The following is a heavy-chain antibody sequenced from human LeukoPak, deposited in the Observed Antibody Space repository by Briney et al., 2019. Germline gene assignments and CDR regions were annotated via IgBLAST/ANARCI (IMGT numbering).Heavy chain of an antibody. J-gene: IGHJ4*02. V-gene: IGHV3-23*01. CDR2: ISGSDGRL. CDR1: GFTFSSHA. CDR3: AKESPTRVTPPQIYYFDY. D-gene: IGHD4-23*01. Sequence: GGSLRLSCGASGFTFSSHAMSWVRQAPGKGLEWVSAISGSDGRLFYADAVKGRFTISRDNSKNTLYLQMNSLRAEDTAVYTGAKESPTRVTPPQIYYFDYWGQGTLVTVSS.